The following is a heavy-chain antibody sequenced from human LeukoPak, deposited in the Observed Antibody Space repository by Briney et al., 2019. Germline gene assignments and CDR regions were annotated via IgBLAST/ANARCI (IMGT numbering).Heavy chain of an antibody. CDR1: GGPISSYY. CDR2: IYYSGST. V-gene: IGHV4-59*01. J-gene: IGHJ4*02. CDR3: ARETYYYDSSGYLFDY. D-gene: IGHD3-22*01. Sequence: SETLSLTCTVSGGPISSYYWSWIRQPPGKGLEWIGYIYYSGSTNYNPSLKSRVTISADTSKNQFSLKLSSVTAADTAVYHCARETYYYDSSGYLFDYWGQGTLVTVSS.